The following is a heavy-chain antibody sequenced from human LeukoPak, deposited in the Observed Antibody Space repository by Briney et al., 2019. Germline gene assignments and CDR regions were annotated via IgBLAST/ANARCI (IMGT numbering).Heavy chain of an antibody. V-gene: IGHV3-48*01. J-gene: IGHJ3*02. CDR1: GFTFSSYS. CDR3: ARGTAQYDAFDI. CDR2: ISSSSSTI. Sequence: GGSLRLSCAASGFTFSSYSMNWVRQAPGKGLEWVSYISSSSSTIYYADSVKGRFTISRDNAKNSLYLKMNSLRAEDTAVYYCARGTAQYDAFDIWGQGTMVTVSS. D-gene: IGHD2-2*01.